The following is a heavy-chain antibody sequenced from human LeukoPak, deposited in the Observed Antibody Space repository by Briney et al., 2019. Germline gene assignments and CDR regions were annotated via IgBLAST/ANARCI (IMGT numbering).Heavy chain of an antibody. CDR3: ARGRRVPDFWSGYYSYPWFDP. D-gene: IGHD3-3*01. CDR2: IYYSGST. J-gene: IGHJ5*02. V-gene: IGHV4-59*12. Sequence: SETLSLTCTVSGGSISSYYWSWIRQPPGKGLEWIGYIYYSGSTNYNPSLKSRVTISVDTSKNQFSLKLSSVTAADTAVYYCARGRRVPDFWSGYYSYPWFDPWGQGTLVTVSS. CDR1: GGSISSYY.